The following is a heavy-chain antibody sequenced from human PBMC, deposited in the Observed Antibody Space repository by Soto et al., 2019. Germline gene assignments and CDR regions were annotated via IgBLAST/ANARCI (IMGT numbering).Heavy chain of an antibody. CDR3: ARARIAAAGTFDP. D-gene: IGHD6-13*01. CDR2: MNPNSGNT. V-gene: IGHV1-8*01. CDR1: GYTFTSYD. J-gene: IGHJ5*02. Sequence: ASVKVSCTASGYTFTSYDINWVRQATGQGLEWMGWMNPNSGNTGYAQKFQGRVTMTRNTSISTAYMELSSLRSEDTAVYYCARARIAAAGTFDPWGQGTLVTVSS.